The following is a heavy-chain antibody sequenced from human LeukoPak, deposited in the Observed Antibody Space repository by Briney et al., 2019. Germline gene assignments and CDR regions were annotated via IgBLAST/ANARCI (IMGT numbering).Heavy chain of an antibody. V-gene: IGHV1-69*04. D-gene: IGHD3-22*01. Sequence: ASVKVSCKASGGTFSSYAISWVRQAPGQGLEWMGRIIPILGIANYAQKFQGGVTITADKSTSTAYMELSSLRSEDTAVYYCARSANYDSSGPNWFDPWGQGTLVTVSS. J-gene: IGHJ5*02. CDR1: GGTFSSYA. CDR2: IIPILGIA. CDR3: ARSANYDSSGPNWFDP.